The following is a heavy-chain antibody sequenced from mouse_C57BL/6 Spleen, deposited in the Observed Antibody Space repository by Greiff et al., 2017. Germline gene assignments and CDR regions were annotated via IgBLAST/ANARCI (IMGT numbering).Heavy chain of an antibody. D-gene: IGHD2-1*01. J-gene: IGHJ4*01. CDR3: ARDVYSDYAMDY. CDR1: GYAFSSYW. Sequence: QVQLKQSGAELVKPGASVKISCKASGYAFSSYWMNWVKQRPGKGLEWIGQIYPGDGDTNYNGKFKGKATLTADKSSSTAYMQLSSLTSEDSAVYVCARDVYSDYAMDYWGQGTSVTVSS. CDR2: IYPGDGDT. V-gene: IGHV1-80*01.